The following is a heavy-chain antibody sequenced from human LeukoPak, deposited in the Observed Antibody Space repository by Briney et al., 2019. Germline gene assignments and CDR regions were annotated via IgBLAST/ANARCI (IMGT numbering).Heavy chain of an antibody. D-gene: IGHD5-12*01. CDR3: ARDPYSGFDKRVYYFDY. CDR1: GFTFSSYS. V-gene: IGHV3-21*06. CDR2: ISSRSSYI. J-gene: IGHJ4*02. Sequence: TGGSLRLSCAASGFTFSSYSMNWVRQAPGKGLEWVSSISSRSSYIYYADSVKGRFTISRDNAKNSLYLQMNSLRAEDTAVYYCARDPYSGFDKRVYYFDYWGQRTLVTVSS.